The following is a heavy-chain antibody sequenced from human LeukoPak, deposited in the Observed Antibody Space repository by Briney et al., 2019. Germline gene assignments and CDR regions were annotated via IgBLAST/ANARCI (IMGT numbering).Heavy chain of an antibody. V-gene: IGHV4-39*01. Sequence: KPSETLSLTCTVSGGPISSSSYYWGWIRQPPGKGLEWIGSIYYSGSTYYNPSLKSRVTISVDTSKNQFSLKLSSVTAADTAVYYCARQDSSWLTAFDYWGQGTLVTVSS. J-gene: IGHJ4*02. D-gene: IGHD6-13*01. CDR2: IYYSGST. CDR1: GGPISSSSYY. CDR3: ARQDSSWLTAFDY.